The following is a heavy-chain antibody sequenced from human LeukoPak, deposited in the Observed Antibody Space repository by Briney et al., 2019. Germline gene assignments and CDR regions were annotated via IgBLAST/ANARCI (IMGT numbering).Heavy chain of an antibody. CDR2: ISGSGGST. Sequence: GGSLRLSCAASGFTFSSYAMSWVRQAPGKGLEWVSAISGSGGSTYYADSVKGRFTISRDNSKNTLYLQMNSLRAEDTAMYYCAKDWVTYFFDTSGYPGFDYWGQGTLVTVSS. D-gene: IGHD3-22*01. CDR1: GFTFSSYA. J-gene: IGHJ4*02. V-gene: IGHV3-23*01. CDR3: AKDWVTYFFDTSGYPGFDY.